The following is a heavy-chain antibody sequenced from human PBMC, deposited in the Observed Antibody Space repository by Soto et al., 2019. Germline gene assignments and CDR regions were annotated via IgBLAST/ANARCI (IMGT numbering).Heavy chain of an antibody. Sequence: QVQLVQSGAEIKEPGSSVKVSCKTSGGTFSSSAISWLRQAPGQGLEWMGGIIPLFRTPDYAQKFQGRVTTAADESTSTAYLELSSLRSEDTAVYFCARDNDRLQLGGNYYYILDVWGQGTTITVSS. J-gene: IGHJ6*02. D-gene: IGHD4-4*01. CDR2: IIPLFRTP. CDR3: ARDNDRLQLGGNYYYILDV. V-gene: IGHV1-69*12. CDR1: GGTFSSSA.